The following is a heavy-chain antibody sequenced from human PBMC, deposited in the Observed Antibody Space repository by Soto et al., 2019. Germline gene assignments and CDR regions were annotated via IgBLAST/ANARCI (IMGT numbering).Heavy chain of an antibody. CDR1: GFTFSYYW. J-gene: IGHJ3*01. CDR2: IHSDGSST. V-gene: IGHV3-74*01. CDR3: ARGDRGAFDL. Sequence: EVQLVESGGGLVRPGGSLRLSCAASGFTFSYYWIHWVRQAPGKGLVWVSRIHSDGSSTTYADLVKGRFIISRDNARNTVDLQMNSVRVEDTAVYYCARGDRGAFDLWGQGTVVTVSS. D-gene: IGHD1-26*01.